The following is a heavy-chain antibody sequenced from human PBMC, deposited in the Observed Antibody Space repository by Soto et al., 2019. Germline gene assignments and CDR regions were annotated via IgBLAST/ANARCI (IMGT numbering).Heavy chain of an antibody. Sequence: QVQLQESGPGLVKPSGTLSLTCAVSSGSISSSNWWSWVRQPPGKGLEWIGEIYHSGSTNYNPSLKSCVTRSRDKSQNQFPRKLGSVTAADTAVYYCARVGGGGSSGLGYWGQGTLVTVSS. CDR1: SGSISSSNW. D-gene: IGHD1-26*01. CDR3: ARVGGGGSSGLGY. J-gene: IGHJ4*02. CDR2: IYHSGST. V-gene: IGHV4-4*02.